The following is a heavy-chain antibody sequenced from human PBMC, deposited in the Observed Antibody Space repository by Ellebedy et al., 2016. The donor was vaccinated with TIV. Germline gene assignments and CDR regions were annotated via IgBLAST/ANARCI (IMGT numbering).Heavy chain of an antibody. J-gene: IGHJ4*02. V-gene: IGHV1-18*04. CDR1: GFTFTNFG. D-gene: IGHD3-9*01. CDR2: ISGYNGNT. CDR3: ARDRPNILTAYYLDY. Sequence: ASVKVSCKASGFTFTNFGFSWVRQAPGQGLEWLGWISGYNGNTNSAQKLQGRVTMTTDSSTSTAYMELRSLRSDDTAVYYCARDRPNILTAYYLDYWGQGTLVTVSS.